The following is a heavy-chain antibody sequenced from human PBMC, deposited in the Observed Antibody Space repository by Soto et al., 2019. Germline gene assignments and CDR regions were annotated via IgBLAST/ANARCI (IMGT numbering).Heavy chain of an antibody. CDR1: GFTFSSYA. D-gene: IGHD3-3*01. CDR2: ISYDGSNK. Sequence: GGSLRLSCAASGFTFSSYAMHWVRQAPGKGLEWVAVISYDGSNKYYADSVKGRFTISRDNSKNTLYLQMNSLRAEDTAVYYCARVLGYDFWSGYRYYYYYGMDVWGQGTTVTVSS. V-gene: IGHV3-30-3*01. CDR3: ARVLGYDFWSGYRYYYYYGMDV. J-gene: IGHJ6*02.